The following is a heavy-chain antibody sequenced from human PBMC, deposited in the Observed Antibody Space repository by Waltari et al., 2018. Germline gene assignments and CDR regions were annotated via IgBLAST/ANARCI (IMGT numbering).Heavy chain of an antibody. Sequence: EVQLVESGGGLIQPGGSLRLSCAASGFTVSSNYMSWVRQAPGKGLEWVSVIYSGGSQYYADSVKGRFTISRDNSKNTLYLQMNSLRAEDTAVYYCARGLYSGSYYLNYWGQGTLVTVSS. J-gene: IGHJ4*02. CDR1: GFTVSSNY. CDR2: IYSGGSQ. CDR3: ARGLYSGSYYLNY. V-gene: IGHV3-53*01. D-gene: IGHD1-26*01.